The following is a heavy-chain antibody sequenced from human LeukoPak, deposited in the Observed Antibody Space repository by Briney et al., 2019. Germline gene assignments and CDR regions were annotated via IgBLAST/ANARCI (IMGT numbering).Heavy chain of an antibody. CDR3: AKVPRYCSSTSCPDFDY. V-gene: IGHV3-30*18. CDR2: ISYDGSDK. CDR1: GFTFSSYG. D-gene: IGHD2-2*01. Sequence: PGGSLRLSCAASGFTFSSYGMHWVRQAPGKGLEWVAVISYDGSDKNYADSVKGRFTISRDNSNNRVYLQVNSLRAEDTAVYYCAKVPRYCSSTSCPDFDYWGQGTLVTVSS. J-gene: IGHJ4*02.